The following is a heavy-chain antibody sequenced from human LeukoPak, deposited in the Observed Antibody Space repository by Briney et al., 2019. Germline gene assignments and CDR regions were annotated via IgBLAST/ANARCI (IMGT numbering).Heavy chain of an antibody. CDR1: GFTFSSYA. J-gene: IGHJ3*02. CDR3: ARGQSGDPAFDI. V-gene: IGHV3-23*01. CDR2: IYSGGTT. Sequence: GGSLRLSCAASGFTFSSYAMNWVRQAPGKGLEWVSAIYSGGTTYYADSVEGRFTISRDNSRDTVYLQMHSLRVEDTAVYYCARGQSGDPAFDIWGQGTLVTVSS. D-gene: IGHD4-17*01.